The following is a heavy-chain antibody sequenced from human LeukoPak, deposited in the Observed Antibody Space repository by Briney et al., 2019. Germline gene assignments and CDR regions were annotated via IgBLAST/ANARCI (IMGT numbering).Heavy chain of an antibody. V-gene: IGHV4-4*09. CDR2: IYSSGNT. J-gene: IGHJ6*03. CDR3: AIHTNVDISSFMDV. D-gene: IGHD2-8*01. CDR1: GDSFSAYY. Sequence: SETLSLTCTVSGDSFSAYYWSWIRQLPGRGLEWIGYIYSSGNTNYNPSLKSRVTISVGTSKKQHSLKLTSVTAADTAVYYCAIHTNVDISSFMDVWGKGTTVTVSS.